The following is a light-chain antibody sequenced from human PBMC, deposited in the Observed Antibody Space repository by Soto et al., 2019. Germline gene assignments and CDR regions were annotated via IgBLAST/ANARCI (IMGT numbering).Light chain of an antibody. Sequence: DIQMTQSPSSLSASVGDRVTITCRASQSITTYLNWYQQKPGKAPKLLIYGASSLQSGVPSRFSGSGSGTDFTHTISSLQPEDFATYYCQHSYNTPRTFGGGTKVETK. CDR3: QHSYNTPRT. V-gene: IGKV1-39*01. J-gene: IGKJ4*01. CDR1: QSITTY. CDR2: GAS.